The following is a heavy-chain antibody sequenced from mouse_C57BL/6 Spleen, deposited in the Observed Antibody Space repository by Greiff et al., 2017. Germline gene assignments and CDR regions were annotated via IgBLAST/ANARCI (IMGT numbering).Heavy chain of an antibody. CDR2: IRNKANGYTT. Sequence: EVQLQESGGGLVQPGGSLSLSCAASGFTFTDYYMSWVRQPPGKALEWLGFIRNKANGYTTEYSAAVKGRFTISRANSQSILYLQMNALRAEDSATYDCARYNDGSSYAMDYWGQGTSVTVSS. CDR1: GFTFTDYY. J-gene: IGHJ4*01. D-gene: IGHD1-1*01. V-gene: IGHV7-3*01. CDR3: ARYNDGSSYAMDY.